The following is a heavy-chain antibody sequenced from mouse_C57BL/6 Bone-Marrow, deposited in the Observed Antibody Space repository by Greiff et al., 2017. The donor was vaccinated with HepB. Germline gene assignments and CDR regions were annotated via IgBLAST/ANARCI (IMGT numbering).Heavy chain of an antibody. CDR3: ARYDGYYKDWFAY. D-gene: IGHD2-3*01. J-gene: IGHJ3*01. V-gene: IGHV5-6*01. Sequence: EVKLMESGGDLVKPGGSLKLSCAASGFTFSSYGMSWVRQTPDKRLEWVATISSGGSYTYYPDSVKGRFTISRDNAKTTLYLQMSSRKSADTAMYYFARYDGYYKDWFAYWGQGTLVTVSA. CDR2: ISSGGSYT. CDR1: GFTFSSYG.